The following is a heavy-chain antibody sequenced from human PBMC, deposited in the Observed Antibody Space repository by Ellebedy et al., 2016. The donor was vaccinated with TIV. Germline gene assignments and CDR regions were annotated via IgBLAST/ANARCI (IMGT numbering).Heavy chain of an antibody. CDR3: ARRKGRDPFDI. V-gene: IGHV4-4*07. CDR1: GCSITDYY. CDR2: ILTTGST. Sequence: SETLSLXXTVSGCSITDYYWNWIRQPAGKGLEWMGRILTTGSTRYNPSPKSRVTMSVDTSKNQFSLRMASVTAADTAVYYCARRKGRDPFDIWGQGTAVTVSS. J-gene: IGHJ3*02.